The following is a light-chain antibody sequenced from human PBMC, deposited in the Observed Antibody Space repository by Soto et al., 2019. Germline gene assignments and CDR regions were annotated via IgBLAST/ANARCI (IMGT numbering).Light chain of an antibody. J-gene: IGKJ4*01. V-gene: IGKV3-15*01. Sequence: EIVMTQSPATLSVSPGERATLSCRASQSVVRNLAWYQQKPGQAPRLLIYGASTRATGIPARFSGSGSGTEFTLTISSLQSEDFAIYSCQQYNHWPPLTFGGGTKVEIK. CDR3: QQYNHWPPLT. CDR1: QSVVRN. CDR2: GAS.